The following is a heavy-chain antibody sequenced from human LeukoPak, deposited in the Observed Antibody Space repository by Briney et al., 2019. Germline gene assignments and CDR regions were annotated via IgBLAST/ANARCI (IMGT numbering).Heavy chain of an antibody. V-gene: IGHV3-23*01. CDR1: GFTFRSYA. J-gene: IGHJ3*01. CDR2: ISGSGAKT. Sequence: GGSPRLSCEASGFTFRSYAMTWVRQAPGKGLEWVSAISGSGAKTYYADSVKGRFTISRDNSRNTLYLQMNSLRVEGTAVYYCAQGDSYYDFLLSVWGQGTMVTVSS. CDR3: AQGDSYYDFLLSV. D-gene: IGHD3-3*01.